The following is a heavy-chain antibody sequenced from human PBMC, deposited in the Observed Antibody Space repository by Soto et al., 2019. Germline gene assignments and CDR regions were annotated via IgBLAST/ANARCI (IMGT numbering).Heavy chain of an antibody. V-gene: IGHV1-18*01. CDR1: GYTFTSYG. J-gene: IGHJ4*02. CDR2: INAYNGNT. D-gene: IGHD3-10*01. CDR3: ARDRSYYSDN. Sequence: QVQLVQSGAEVKKPGASVKVSCKASGYTFTSYGISWVRQAHGQGREWMGWINAYNGNTNYAQKLQGRVTMTTDISTSTGYMELSSLRSNYTAVYYCARDRSYYSDNWGQGTLVTVSS.